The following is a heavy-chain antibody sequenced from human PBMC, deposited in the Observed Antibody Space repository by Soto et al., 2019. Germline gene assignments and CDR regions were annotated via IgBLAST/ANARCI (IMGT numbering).Heavy chain of an antibody. CDR1: GYTFSSYD. Sequence: ASVKVSCKASGYTFSSYDINWVRQATGLGLEWMGWTNPNSGNTGYAQKFRDRVTMTRNTSISTAYMELSSLISEDTAVYYCVRIRSWSSFDIWGQGTTVT. D-gene: IGHD3-3*01. V-gene: IGHV1-8*01. J-gene: IGHJ3*02. CDR2: TNPNSGNT. CDR3: VRIRSWSSFDI.